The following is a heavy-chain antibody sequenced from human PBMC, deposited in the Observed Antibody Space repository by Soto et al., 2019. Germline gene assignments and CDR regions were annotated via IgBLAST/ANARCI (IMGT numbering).Heavy chain of an antibody. CDR3: ARDIRRGYSGYANY. D-gene: IGHD5-12*01. V-gene: IGHV1-18*04. Sequence: ASVKVSCKASGYTFTSYGISWVRQAPGQGLEWMGWISAYNGNTNYAQKLQGRVTMTTDTSTSTAYMELRSLRSDDTAVYYCARDIRRGYSGYANYWGQGTLVTVYS. CDR2: ISAYNGNT. J-gene: IGHJ4*02. CDR1: GYTFTSYG.